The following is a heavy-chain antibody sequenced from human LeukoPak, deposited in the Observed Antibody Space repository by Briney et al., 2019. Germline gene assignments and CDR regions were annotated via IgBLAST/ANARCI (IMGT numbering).Heavy chain of an antibody. V-gene: IGHV3-30*02. CDR2: IWYGGSNK. D-gene: IGHD5-18*01. CDR3: AKSVDTAMVTPPDY. Sequence: GGSPRLSCPASGFTFSSYGMHWVRQAPGKGLEWVAVIWYGGSNKYYADSVKGRFTISRDNSKNTLYLQMNSLRAEDTAVYYCAKSVDTAMVTPPDYWGQGTLVTVSS. CDR1: GFTFSSYG. J-gene: IGHJ4*02.